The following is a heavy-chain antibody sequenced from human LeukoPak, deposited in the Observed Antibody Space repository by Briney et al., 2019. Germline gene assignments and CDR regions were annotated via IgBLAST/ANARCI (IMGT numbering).Heavy chain of an antibody. CDR1: GFTFSSYE. V-gene: IGHV3-48*03. J-gene: IGHJ4*02. CDR2: ISSSGSTI. D-gene: IGHD2-2*01. Sequence: GGSLRLSCAASGFTFSSYEMNWVRQAPGKGLEWVSYISSSGSTIYYADSVKGRFTISRDNSKNTLYLQMSSLRAEDTAVYYCVKGRRGNQLVQQYYFDYWGQGTLVTVSS. CDR3: VKGRRGNQLVQQYYFDY.